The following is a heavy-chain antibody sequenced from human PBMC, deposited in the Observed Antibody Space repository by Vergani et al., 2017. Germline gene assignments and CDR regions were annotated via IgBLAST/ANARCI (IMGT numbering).Heavy chain of an antibody. CDR1: EYSFGNYW. CDR3: ARHTTYTDS. Sequence: EVELVQSGPEMRKPGESLKISCKGSEYSFGNYWIGWVRQMPGKGLEWMGIIHPADSDTRYSPSFQGQVNISADTSISTAFLQWDSLKASDTALYYCARHTTYTDSWGQGTLVIVSS. J-gene: IGHJ4*02. D-gene: IGHD1-1*01. CDR2: IHPADSDT. V-gene: IGHV5-51*01.